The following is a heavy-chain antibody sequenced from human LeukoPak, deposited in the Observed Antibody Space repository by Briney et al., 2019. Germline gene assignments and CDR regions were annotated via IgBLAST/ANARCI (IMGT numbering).Heavy chain of an antibody. CDR2: IRYDGSNK. Sequence: PGGSLRLSCATSGFTFSSYGIHWVRQASGKGLEWVAFIRYDGSNKYYADSVKGRFTISRDNSKNTLYLQMNSLRAEDTAVYYCARGRKPSYCSSTSCYVGYNDYWGQGTLVTVSS. J-gene: IGHJ4*02. V-gene: IGHV3-30*02. D-gene: IGHD2-2*01. CDR1: GFTFSSYG. CDR3: ARGRKPSYCSSTSCYVGYNDY.